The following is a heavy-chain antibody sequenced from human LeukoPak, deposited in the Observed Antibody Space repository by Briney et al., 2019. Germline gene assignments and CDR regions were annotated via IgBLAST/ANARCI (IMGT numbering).Heavy chain of an antibody. V-gene: IGHV3-53*01. CDR2: IYSSGST. J-gene: IGHJ4*02. CDR3: ARDSSSFPNYFDY. Sequence: GGSLRLSCAGSGFAFGTYAMSWVRQAPGQGLEWVSLIYSSGSTFYADSVQGRFIISRDDSKDTLYLQMNSLRAEDTAMYYCARDSSSFPNYFDYWGQGTLVTVSS. CDR1: GFAFGTYA.